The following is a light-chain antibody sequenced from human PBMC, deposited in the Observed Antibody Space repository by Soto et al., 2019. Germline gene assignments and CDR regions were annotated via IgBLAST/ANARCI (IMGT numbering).Light chain of an antibody. V-gene: IGKV3-20*01. CDR2: GAS. CDR1: QSVSSH. J-gene: IGKJ5*01. Sequence: EIVVTQSPATLSLSPGERATLSCRASQSVSSHLAWYQQKPGQAPRLLISGASSRATGIPDRFSGSGSATDFTLTISRLEPEDFALYYCQHYGRSPITFGQGTRLEIK. CDR3: QHYGRSPIT.